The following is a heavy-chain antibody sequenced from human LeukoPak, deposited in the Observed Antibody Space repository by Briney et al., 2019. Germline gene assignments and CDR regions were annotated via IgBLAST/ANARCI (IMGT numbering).Heavy chain of an antibody. J-gene: IGHJ4*02. CDR3: TRARHYYDSSGPLTDY. V-gene: IGHV3-49*04. CDR2: IRSKGYGGTT. Sequence: GTLRLSCTASGVTFCDYAIGWVRHAPPQGREWGGFIRSKGYGGTTEYAASMTGRFTIFRDACKRTAYLRMNSLNSEDTAVYSWTRARHYYDSSGPLTDYWGQGTLVTVSS. D-gene: IGHD3-22*01. CDR1: GVTFCDYA.